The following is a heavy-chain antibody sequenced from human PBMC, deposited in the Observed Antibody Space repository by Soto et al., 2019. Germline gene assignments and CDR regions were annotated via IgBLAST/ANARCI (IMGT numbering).Heavy chain of an antibody. CDR3: ARGIAARPDLYYFDY. Sequence: SLRLSCAASGFTFSSYSMNWVRQAPGKGLEWVSSISSSSSYIYYADSVKGRFTISRDNAKNSLYLQMNSLRAEDTAVYYCARGIAARPDLYYFDYWGQGTLVTVSS. CDR1: GFTFSSYS. V-gene: IGHV3-21*01. J-gene: IGHJ4*02. D-gene: IGHD6-6*01. CDR2: ISSSSSYI.